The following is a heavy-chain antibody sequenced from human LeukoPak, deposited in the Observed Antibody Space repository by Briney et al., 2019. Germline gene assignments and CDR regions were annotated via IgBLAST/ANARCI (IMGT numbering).Heavy chain of an antibody. CDR1: GGSISSSNW. CDR3: ARHYRGSSIAAAGPIDY. Sequence: PSGTLSLTCAVSGGSISSSNWWSWVRQPPGKGLEWIGHIYPSGSTNYNPSLKSRVTISVDTSKNQFSLKLSSVTAADTAVYYCARHYRGSSIAAAGPIDYWGQGTLVTVSS. CDR2: IYPSGST. J-gene: IGHJ4*02. V-gene: IGHV4-4*02. D-gene: IGHD6-13*01.